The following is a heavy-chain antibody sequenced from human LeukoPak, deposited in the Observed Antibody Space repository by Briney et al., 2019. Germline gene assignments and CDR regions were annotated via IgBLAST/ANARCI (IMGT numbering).Heavy chain of an antibody. Sequence: SETLSLTCTVSGGSISSYYWSWIRQPPGKGLEWIGYIYYSGSTNYNPSLKSRVTISVDTSKNQFSLKLSSVTAADTAVYYCARVTYYYDSSGYSTTYYFDYWGQGTLATVSS. CDR2: IYYSGST. V-gene: IGHV4-59*01. J-gene: IGHJ4*02. CDR1: GGSISSYY. CDR3: ARVTYYYDSSGYSTTYYFDY. D-gene: IGHD3-22*01.